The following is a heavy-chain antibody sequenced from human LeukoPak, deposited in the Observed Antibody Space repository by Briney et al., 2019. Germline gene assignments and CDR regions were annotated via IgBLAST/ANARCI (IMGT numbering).Heavy chain of an antibody. CDR3: ARIGLSNYYDSSGLDY. D-gene: IGHD3-22*01. Sequence: GGSLRLSCAASGFTFSSYSMNWVCQAPGKGLEWVSSISSSSSYIYYADSVKGRFTISRDNAKNSLYLQMNSLRAEDTAVYYCARIGLSNYYDSSGLDYWGQGTLVTVSS. J-gene: IGHJ4*02. CDR1: GFTFSSYS. V-gene: IGHV3-21*01. CDR2: ISSSSSYI.